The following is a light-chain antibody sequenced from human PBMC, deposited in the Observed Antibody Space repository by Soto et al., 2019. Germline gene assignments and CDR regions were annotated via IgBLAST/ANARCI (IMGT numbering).Light chain of an antibody. CDR1: QSISTNY. J-gene: IGKJ2*01. CDR3: QHSGGSPT. V-gene: IGKV3-20*01. CDR2: GAS. Sequence: EIVLTQSPGTLSLSPGERATLSCRASQSISTNYLAWYQQKLGQAPRLIIYGASSRLTGIPDRFSGSGSGADFTLTISRLEPEDFAVYYCQHSGGSPTFGQGTKLEIK.